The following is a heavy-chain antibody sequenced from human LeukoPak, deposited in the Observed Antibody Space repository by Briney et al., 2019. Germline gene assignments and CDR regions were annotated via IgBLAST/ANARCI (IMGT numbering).Heavy chain of an antibody. J-gene: IGHJ4*02. CDR3: ARSRRDYDILTGCLVY. Sequence: GGSLRPSCAASGFTFSSYSMNWVRQAPGKGLEWVSYISSSSSTIYYAASVKGRFTISRVNAKNSLYLQMNSLRDEDTAVYYCARSRRDYDILTGCLVYCGRGTLVTVSS. D-gene: IGHD3-9*01. V-gene: IGHV3-48*02. CDR1: GFTFSSYS. CDR2: ISSSSSTI.